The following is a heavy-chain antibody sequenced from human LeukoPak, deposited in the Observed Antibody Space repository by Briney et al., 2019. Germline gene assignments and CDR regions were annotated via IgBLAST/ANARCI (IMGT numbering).Heavy chain of an antibody. D-gene: IGHD3-22*01. V-gene: IGHV1-69*13. Sequence: GASVKVSCKASGGTFSSYAISWVRQAPGQGLEWMGGIIPIFGTANYAQKFQGGVTITADESTSTAYMELSSLRSEDTAVYYCARGSRYYDSSGYYFLLEYFQHWGQGTLVTVSS. CDR1: GGTFSSYA. CDR3: ARGSRYYDSSGYYFLLEYFQH. CDR2: IIPIFGTA. J-gene: IGHJ1*01.